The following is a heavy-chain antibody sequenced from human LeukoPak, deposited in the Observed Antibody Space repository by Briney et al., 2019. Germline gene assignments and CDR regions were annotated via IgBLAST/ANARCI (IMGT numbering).Heavy chain of an antibody. Sequence: SSKTLSLTCTVSGGSISSYYWTWIRQSAGKGLEWIGRINTSGSTNYNPSLRSRVTMSVNTSKNQFSLNLTSVTAADTAVYSCAREGGDPRWLDPWGQGTLVTVSS. J-gene: IGHJ5*02. V-gene: IGHV4-4*07. D-gene: IGHD6-25*01. CDR1: GGSISSYY. CDR2: INTSGST. CDR3: AREGGDPRWLDP.